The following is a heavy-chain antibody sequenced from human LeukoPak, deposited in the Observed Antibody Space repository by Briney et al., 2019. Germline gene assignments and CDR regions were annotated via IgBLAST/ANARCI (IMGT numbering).Heavy chain of an antibody. Sequence: GGSLRLSCAGSGFTFRSYAMSWVRQSPVKGLEWVSAISDSGDGTYYADSVKARFTISRDNSKNTVYLEMSSLRAEDTAVYYCVRGRERGSSSSFTDYWGQGTLVIVSS. CDR3: VRGRERGSSSSFTDY. CDR2: ISDSGDGT. D-gene: IGHD6-6*01. CDR1: GFTFRSYA. J-gene: IGHJ4*02. V-gene: IGHV3-23*01.